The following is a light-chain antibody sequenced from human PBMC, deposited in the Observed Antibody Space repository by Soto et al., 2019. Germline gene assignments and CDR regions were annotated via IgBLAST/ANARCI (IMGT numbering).Light chain of an antibody. CDR1: QGISNF. V-gene: IGKV1-27*01. Sequence: DIQLTQSPSSLSASVGDRVTITCRASQGISNFVAWYQQKPGKVPKLLIFGASTLQSGVPPRFSGSGSGTEFPLSISSLQPEDVGTFYCQQYHSAPPTFGQGTRVELK. J-gene: IGKJ1*01. CDR3: QQYHSAPPT. CDR2: GAS.